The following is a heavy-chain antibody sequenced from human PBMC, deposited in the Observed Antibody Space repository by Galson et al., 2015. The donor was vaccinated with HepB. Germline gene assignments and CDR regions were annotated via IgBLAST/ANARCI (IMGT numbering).Heavy chain of an antibody. J-gene: IGHJ4*02. Sequence: SVKVSCKASGYTFDSYGVSWVRQAPGQGLEWMGWISGYNGNTNYAQKFRGRVTMTTDPSTNTAYMELRSLRSDDTALYYCARDLIVVETDTDKQSSGYLDHWGQGSPVTVSS. CDR2: ISGYNGNT. D-gene: IGHD2-2*01. CDR3: ARDLIVVETDTDKQSSGYLDH. CDR1: GYTFDSYG. V-gene: IGHV1-18*01.